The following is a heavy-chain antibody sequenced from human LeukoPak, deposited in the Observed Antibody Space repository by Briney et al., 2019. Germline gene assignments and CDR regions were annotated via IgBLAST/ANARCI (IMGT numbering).Heavy chain of an antibody. J-gene: IGHJ4*02. Sequence: SQTLSLTCTVSGGSISSGDYYWSWIRQPPGKGLERIGYIYYSGSTYYNPSLKSRVTISVDTSKNQFSLKLSSVTAADTAVYYCARALVSSGPEDYWGQGTLVTVSS. CDR3: ARALVSSGPEDY. D-gene: IGHD3-22*01. V-gene: IGHV4-30-4*01. CDR2: IYYSGST. CDR1: GGSISSGDYY.